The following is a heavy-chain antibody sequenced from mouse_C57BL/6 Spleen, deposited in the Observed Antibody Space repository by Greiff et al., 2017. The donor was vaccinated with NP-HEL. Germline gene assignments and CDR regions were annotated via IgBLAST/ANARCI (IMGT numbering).Heavy chain of an antibody. J-gene: IGHJ3*01. CDR1: GFTFSSYA. V-gene: IGHV5-4*01. CDR2: ISDGGSYT. D-gene: IGHD2-3*01. CDR3: AREEVYDGYFAWFAY. Sequence: EVKLVESGGGLVKPGGSLKLSCAASGFTFSSYAMSWVRQTPEKRLEWVATISDGGSYTYYPDNVKGRFTISRDNAKNNLYLQMSHLKSEDTAMYYWAREEVYDGYFAWFAYWGQGTLVTVSA.